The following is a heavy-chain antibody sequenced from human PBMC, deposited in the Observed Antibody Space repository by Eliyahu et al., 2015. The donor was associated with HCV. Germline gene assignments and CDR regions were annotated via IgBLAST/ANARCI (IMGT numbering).Heavy chain of an antibody. CDR2: IKSKTDGGTT. V-gene: IGHV3-15*01. Sequence: EVQLVESGGGLVKPGGSLRLSCXASGFXFXNAWXXWVRQAPGKGLEWVXRIKSKTDGGTTDYAAPVKGRFTISRDDSKNTLYLQMNSLKTEDTAVYYCTSSASLLLGYCSGGSCPGDYWGQGXLVXVSS. CDR1: GFXFXNAW. J-gene: IGHJ4*02. CDR3: TSSASLLLGYCSGGSCPGDY. D-gene: IGHD2-15*01.